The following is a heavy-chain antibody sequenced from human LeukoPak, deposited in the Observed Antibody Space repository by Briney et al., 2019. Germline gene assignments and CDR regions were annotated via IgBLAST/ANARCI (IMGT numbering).Heavy chain of an antibody. CDR1: GYTFTSYG. J-gene: IGHJ4*02. V-gene: IGHV1-18*01. CDR2: ISAYNGNT. Sequence: ASVKVSCKASGYTFTSYGISWVRQAPGQGLEWMGWISAYNGNTNYAQKFQGRVTITADKSTSTAYMELSSLRSEDTAVYYCARGSYTPAFDYWGQGTLVTVSS. CDR3: ARGSYTPAFDY.